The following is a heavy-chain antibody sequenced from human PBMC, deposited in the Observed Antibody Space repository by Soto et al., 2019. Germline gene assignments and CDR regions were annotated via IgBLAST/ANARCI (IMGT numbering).Heavy chain of an antibody. CDR2: ISAYNGNT. CDR1: GYTFTSYG. CDR3: AIDQVVPADYYYYSMDV. J-gene: IGHJ6*02. Sequence: QVQLVQSGAEVKKPGASVKVSCKASGYTFTSYGISWVRQAPGQGLEWMGWISAYNGNTNYAQKLQGRVTMTTDTSTSTAYMELRSLRSDDMAVYHCAIDQVVPADYYYYSMDVWGQGTTVTVSS. V-gene: IGHV1-18*03. D-gene: IGHD2-2*01.